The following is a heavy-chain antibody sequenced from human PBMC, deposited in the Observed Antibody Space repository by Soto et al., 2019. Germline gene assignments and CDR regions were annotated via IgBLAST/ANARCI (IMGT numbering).Heavy chain of an antibody. Sequence: ASVKVSCKASGYTFTGYYMHWVRQAPGQGLEWMGWINPNSGGTNYAQKFQGRVTMTRDTSISTAYMELSRLRSDDTAVYYCARVENNWNYYYGMDVWGQGTTVTVSS. CDR3: ARVENNWNYYYGMDV. CDR2: INPNSGGT. V-gene: IGHV1-2*02. CDR1: GYTFTGYY. J-gene: IGHJ6*02. D-gene: IGHD1-20*01.